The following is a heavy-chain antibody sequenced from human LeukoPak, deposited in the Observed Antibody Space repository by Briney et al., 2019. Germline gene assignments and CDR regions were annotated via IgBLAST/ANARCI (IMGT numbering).Heavy chain of an antibody. D-gene: IGHD2-2*01. CDR2: IYPNT. CDR3: ARHGQYQLQIDY. CDR1: GYRFTSYW. V-gene: IGHV5-51*01. Sequence: GESLKISCKGSGYRFTSYWIGWVRQMPGKGLEWMGIIYPNTRYSPSFQGQVSISADKSISAAYLQWSSLKASDTAMYYCARHGQYQLQIDYWGQGTLVTVSS. J-gene: IGHJ4*02.